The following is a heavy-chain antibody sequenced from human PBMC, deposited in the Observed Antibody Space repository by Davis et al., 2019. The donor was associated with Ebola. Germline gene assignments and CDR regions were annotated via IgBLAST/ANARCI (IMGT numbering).Heavy chain of an antibody. D-gene: IGHD4/OR15-4a*01. Sequence: ASVKVSCKASGYTFTSYYMHWVRQAPGQGLEWMGIINPSGGSTSYAQKFQGRVTMTRDTSTSTVYMELSSLRSEDTAVYYCARAKDAKIYYYYGMDVWGQGTTVTVSS. CDR2: INPSGGST. J-gene: IGHJ6*02. V-gene: IGHV1-46*01. CDR1: GYTFTSYY. CDR3: ARAKDAKIYYYYGMDV.